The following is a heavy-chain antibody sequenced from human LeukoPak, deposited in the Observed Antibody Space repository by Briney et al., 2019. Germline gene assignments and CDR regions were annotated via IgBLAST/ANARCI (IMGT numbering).Heavy chain of an antibody. V-gene: IGHV1-69*13. CDR2: IIPIFGTA. D-gene: IGHD2-15*01. J-gene: IGHJ6*03. Sequence: WASVTVSCKASGGTFSSYAISWVRQAPGQGLEWMGGIIPIFGTANYAQKFQGRVTITADESTSTAYMELSSLRSEDTAVYYCARPSIEYCSGGSCSLGGYYYYYMDVWGKGTTVTISS. CDR1: GGTFSSYA. CDR3: ARPSIEYCSGGSCSLGGYYYYYMDV.